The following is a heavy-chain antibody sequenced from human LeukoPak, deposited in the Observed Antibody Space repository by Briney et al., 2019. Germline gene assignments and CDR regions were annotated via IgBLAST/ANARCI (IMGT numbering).Heavy chain of an antibody. D-gene: IGHD3-9*01. Sequence: SETLSLTCTVSGYSISSGYYWGWIRQPPGKGLEWIGSIYHSGSTYYNPSLKSRVTISVDTSKNQFSLKLSSVTAADTAVYYCARGVLRYSTYYFDYWGQGTLVTVSS. J-gene: IGHJ4*02. V-gene: IGHV4-38-2*02. CDR2: IYHSGST. CDR1: GYSISSGYY. CDR3: ARGVLRYSTYYFDY.